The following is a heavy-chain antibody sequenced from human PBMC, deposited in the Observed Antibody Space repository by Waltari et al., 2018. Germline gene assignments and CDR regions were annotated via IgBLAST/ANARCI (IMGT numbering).Heavy chain of an antibody. CDR3: ARDSGDAWYFDL. D-gene: IGHD7-27*01. J-gene: IGHJ2*01. CDR2: IYHSGST. CDR1: GSSISVGYY. V-gene: IGHV4-38-2*02. Sequence: QVQLQESGPGLVKPSETLSLTFAVSGSSISVGYYWGWIRQPPAKGLEWIGSIYHSGSTYYNPSLKSRVTISVDTSKNQFSLKLSSVTAADTAVYYCARDSGDAWYFDLWGRGTLVTVSS.